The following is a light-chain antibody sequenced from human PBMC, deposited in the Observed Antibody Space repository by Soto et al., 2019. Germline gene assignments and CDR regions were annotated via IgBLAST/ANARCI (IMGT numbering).Light chain of an antibody. CDR1: DSNIGRNV. CDR2: RSD. V-gene: IGLV1-47*01. Sequence: QSVLTQPPSASGTPGQRVTVSCSGSDSNIGRNVVYWYQQLPGAAPKLLVYRSDQRPSGVPDRFSGSKSDTSASLAISGLRPEDEADYYCAAWDDSLSGHYVFGTGTKLTVL. CDR3: AAWDDSLSGHYV. J-gene: IGLJ1*01.